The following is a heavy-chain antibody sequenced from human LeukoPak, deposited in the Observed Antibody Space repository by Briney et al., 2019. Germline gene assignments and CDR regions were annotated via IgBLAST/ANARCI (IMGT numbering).Heavy chain of an antibody. Sequence: SETLSLTCAVYGGSFSGYYWSWIRQPPGKGLEWIGEINHSGSTNYNPSLKSRVTISVDTSKNQFSLKLSSVTAADTAVYYCARGLGFRYGSGSYYNNYYYMDVWGKGTTVTVSS. CDR1: GGSFSGYY. V-gene: IGHV4-34*01. D-gene: IGHD3-10*01. J-gene: IGHJ6*03. CDR3: ARGLGFRYGSGSYYNNYYYMDV. CDR2: INHSGST.